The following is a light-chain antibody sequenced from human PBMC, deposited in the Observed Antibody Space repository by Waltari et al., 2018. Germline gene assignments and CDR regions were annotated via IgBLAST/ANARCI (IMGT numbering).Light chain of an antibody. CDR3: AAWDESLKGWV. J-gene: IGLJ3*02. CDR1: NSNIGSNT. Sequence: QSVLTQPPSLSGTPGQRVTISCSGSNSNIGSNTVDWYQVLPGTAPKLLIHGNDQRPSGVPDLFSGSTFGAAGSLAISGLQPEDEYEYYCAAWDESLKGWVFGGGTRLTVL. V-gene: IGLV1-44*01. CDR2: GND.